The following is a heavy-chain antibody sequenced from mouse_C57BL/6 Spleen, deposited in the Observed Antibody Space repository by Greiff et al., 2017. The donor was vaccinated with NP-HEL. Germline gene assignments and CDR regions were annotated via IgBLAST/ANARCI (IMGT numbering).Heavy chain of an antibody. V-gene: IGHV1-50*01. CDR3: ARGGTASYDAMDY. J-gene: IGHJ4*01. D-gene: IGHD3-3*01. CDR1: GYTFTSYW. CDR2: IDPSDSYT. Sequence: VQLQQSGAELVKPGASVKLSCKASGYTFTSYWMQWVKQRPGQGLEWIGEIDPSDSYTNYNQKFKGKATLTVDTSSSTAYMQLSSLTSEDSAVYYWARGGTASYDAMDYWGQGTSVTVSS.